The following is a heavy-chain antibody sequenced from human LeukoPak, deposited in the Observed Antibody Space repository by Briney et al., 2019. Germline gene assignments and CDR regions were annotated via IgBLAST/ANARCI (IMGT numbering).Heavy chain of an antibody. CDR2: IIPIFGTA. CDR1: GYTFTSYG. D-gene: IGHD3-10*01. V-gene: IGHV1-69*05. J-gene: IGHJ6*03. CDR3: ARGRLTMVHIGVNYYYYMDV. Sequence: SVKVSCKASGYTFTSYGISWVRQAPGQGLEWMGGIIPIFGTANYAQKFQGRVTITTDESTSTAYMELSSLRSEDTAVYYCARGRLTMVHIGVNYYYYMDVWGKGTTATVSS.